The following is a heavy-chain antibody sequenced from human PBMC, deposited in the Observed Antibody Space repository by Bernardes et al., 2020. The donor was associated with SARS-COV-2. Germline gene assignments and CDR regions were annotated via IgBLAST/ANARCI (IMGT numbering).Heavy chain of an antibody. CDR3: ARIYSTSSFDFDY. J-gene: IGHJ4*02. D-gene: IGHD6-6*01. Sequence: GSLRLSCAASGFTFSSYWMHWVRQAPGEGLVWVSRINEVGNYRDYANSVKDRFTISRDNAKNSLFMEMNTLRAEDTAVYYCARIYSTSSFDFDYWGQGTLVTVSS. CDR1: GFTFSSYW. CDR2: INEVGNYR. V-gene: IGHV3-74*01.